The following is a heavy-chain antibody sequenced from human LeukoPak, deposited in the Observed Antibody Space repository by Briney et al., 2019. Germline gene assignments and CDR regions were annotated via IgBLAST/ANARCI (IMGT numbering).Heavy chain of an antibody. CDR1: SGSFTGYF. D-gene: IGHD6-13*01. CDR3: ARGKQQLAKLNWFDP. J-gene: IGHJ5*02. Sequence: SETLSLTCAVSSGSFTGYFWGWIRQPPGKGLEWIGEIDHSGSTRYNPSLNTRVTMSVDTSKSHFSLKLTSVTAADTAVYYCARGKQQLAKLNWFDPWGQGTLVTVSS. V-gene: IGHV4-34*01. CDR2: IDHSGST.